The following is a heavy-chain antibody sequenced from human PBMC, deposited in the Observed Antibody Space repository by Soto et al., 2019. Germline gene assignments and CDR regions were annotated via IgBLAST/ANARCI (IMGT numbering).Heavy chain of an antibody. J-gene: IGHJ4*02. CDR1: GYTFTSYY. Sequence: GASVKVSYTASGYTFTSYYLHWVRQAPGQGLEWMGIINPSGGSTSYAQKFQGRITMTRDTSTSTVYMELSSLRSEDTAVYYCTKRYNVYSSPYYFDYWGQGTRVTVSS. D-gene: IGHD6-6*01. V-gene: IGHV1-46*01. CDR2: INPSGGST. CDR3: TKRYNVYSSPYYFDY.